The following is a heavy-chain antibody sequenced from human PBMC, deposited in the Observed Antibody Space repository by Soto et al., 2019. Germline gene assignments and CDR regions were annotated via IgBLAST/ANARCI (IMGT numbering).Heavy chain of an antibody. CDR3: AISAVGATTNLFDY. J-gene: IGHJ4*02. CDR1: GFTFSSYA. V-gene: IGHV3-23*01. Sequence: GESLKISCAASGFTFSSYAMSWVRQAPGKGLEWVSAISGSGGSTYYADSVKGRFTISRDNSKNTLYLQMNSLRAEDTAVYYCAISAVGATTNLFDYWGQGTLVTVSS. CDR2: ISGSGGST. D-gene: IGHD1-26*01.